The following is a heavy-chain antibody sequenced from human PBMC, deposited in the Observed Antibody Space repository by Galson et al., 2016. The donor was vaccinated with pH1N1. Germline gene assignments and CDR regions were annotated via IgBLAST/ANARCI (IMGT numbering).Heavy chain of an antibody. CDR2: IYTSGST. V-gene: IGHV4-4*07. J-gene: IGHJ6*02. Sequence: ETLSLTCTVSGGSISSRYWSWIRQPAGKGLEWIGRIYTSGSTNYNPSLKSRVTISVDTSKNHFSLRLSSVTAADTAVYFCARDSTRFGVVPAAYYYGMDVWGRGTTVTVSS. D-gene: IGHD2-2*01. CDR1: GGSISSRY. CDR3: ARDSTRFGVVPAAYYYGMDV.